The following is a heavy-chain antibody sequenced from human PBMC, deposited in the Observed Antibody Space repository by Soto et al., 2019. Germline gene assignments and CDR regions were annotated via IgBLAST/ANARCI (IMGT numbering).Heavy chain of an antibody. V-gene: IGHV1-69*13. CDR2: IIPIFGTA. J-gene: IGHJ6*02. CDR3: ARDHSSSWSPEISNGMDV. Sequence: GASVKVSCKASGGTFSSYAISWVRQAPGQGLEWMGGIIPIFGTANYAQKFQGRVTITADESTSTAYMELSSLRSEDTAVYYFARDHSSSWSPEISNGMDVWGQGTTVTVSS. D-gene: IGHD6-13*01. CDR1: GGTFSSYA.